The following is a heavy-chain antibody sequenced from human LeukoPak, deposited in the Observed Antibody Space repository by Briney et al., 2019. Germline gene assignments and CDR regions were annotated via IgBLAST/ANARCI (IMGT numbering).Heavy chain of an antibody. V-gene: IGHV1-69*01. CDR3: ARARRITIFGVVTHGMDV. J-gene: IGHJ6*02. Sequence: ASVKVSCKASGGTFSSYAISWVRQASGQGLEWMGGIIPIFGTANYAQKFQGRVTITADESTSTAYMELSSLRSEDTAVYYCARARRITIFGVVTHGMDVWGQGTTVTVSS. CDR2: IIPIFGTA. D-gene: IGHD3-3*01. CDR1: GGTFSSYA.